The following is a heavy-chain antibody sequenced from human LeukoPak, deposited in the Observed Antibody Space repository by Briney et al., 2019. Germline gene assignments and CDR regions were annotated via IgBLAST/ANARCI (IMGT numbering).Heavy chain of an antibody. V-gene: IGHV1-8*01. Sequence: ASVTVSYMGSGYTFTRYGINWVRQATGQGREWMGWMNPNSGNTGYAQKFQGRVTMTRNTSISTAYMELSSLRSEDTAVYYCARFPLPKLGNAAFDIWGQGTMVTVSS. J-gene: IGHJ3*02. D-gene: IGHD7-27*01. CDR1: GYTFTRYG. CDR2: MNPNSGNT. CDR3: ARFPLPKLGNAAFDI.